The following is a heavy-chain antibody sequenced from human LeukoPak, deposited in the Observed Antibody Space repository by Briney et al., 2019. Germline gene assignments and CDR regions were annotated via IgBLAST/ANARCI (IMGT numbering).Heavy chain of an antibody. J-gene: IGHJ3*02. D-gene: IGHD3-16*01. CDR1: GFTFSSYD. CDR2: IGTAGDT. Sequence: GGSLRLSCAASGFTFSSYDMHWVRQATGKGLEWVSAIGTAGDTYYPGSVKGRFTISRENAKNSLYLQMNGLRAGDTAVYYCARGPGKGDRGGVAFDIWGQGTMVTVSS. CDR3: ARGPGKGDRGGVAFDI. V-gene: IGHV3-13*01.